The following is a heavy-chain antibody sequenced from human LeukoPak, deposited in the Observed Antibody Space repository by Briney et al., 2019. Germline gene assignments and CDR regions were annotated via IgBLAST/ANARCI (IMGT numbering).Heavy chain of an antibody. D-gene: IGHD2-15*01. V-gene: IGHV3-74*01. Sequence: GGSLRLSCAASGFTFSSYSMHWVRQAPGKGLVWVSRINSDGSSTSYADSVKGRFTISRDNAKNTLYLQMNSLRAEDTAVYYCARAPRVVVVAANDWYFDLWGRGTLVTVSS. CDR2: INSDGSST. CDR1: GFTFSSYS. CDR3: ARAPRVVVVAANDWYFDL. J-gene: IGHJ2*01.